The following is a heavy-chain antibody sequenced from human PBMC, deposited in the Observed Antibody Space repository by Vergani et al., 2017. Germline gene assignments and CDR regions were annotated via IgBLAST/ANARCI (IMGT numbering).Heavy chain of an antibody. V-gene: IGHV3-23*01. CDR3: AKDPLPTPYYDILRYNWFDP. CDR2: ISGSGGST. CDR1: GFTFSSYA. Sequence: EVQLLESGGGLVQPGGSLRLSCAASGFTFSSYAMSWVRQAPGKGLEWVSAISGSGGSTYYADSVKGRFTISRDNSKNTLYLQMNSLRAEDTAVYYCAKDPLPTPYYDILRYNWFDPWGQGTLVTVSS. J-gene: IGHJ5*02. D-gene: IGHD3-9*01.